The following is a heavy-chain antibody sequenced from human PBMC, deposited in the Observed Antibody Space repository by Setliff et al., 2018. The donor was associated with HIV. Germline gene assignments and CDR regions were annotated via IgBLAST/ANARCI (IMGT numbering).Heavy chain of an antibody. Sequence: PSETLSLTCTVSGGSISSDKWWDWVRQPPGKGLEWIGEIYHTGNTNYDPSLKSRVTMSVDKSKNQFSLKLNSVTAADTAVYYCTRAPGGGKDYFDYWGQGTLVTV. J-gene: IGHJ4*02. CDR2: IYHTGNT. CDR3: TRAPGGGKDYFDY. CDR1: GGSISSDKW. V-gene: IGHV4-4*02. D-gene: IGHD2-15*01.